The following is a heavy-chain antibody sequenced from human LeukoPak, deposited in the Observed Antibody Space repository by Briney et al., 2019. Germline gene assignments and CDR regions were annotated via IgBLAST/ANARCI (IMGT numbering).Heavy chain of an antibody. CDR2: IYPSDSDI. V-gene: IGHV5-51*01. Sequence: GESLKISCKGSGYNFARNWIGWVRQMPGKGLEWVGFIYPSDSDIRQSPSFQGQVTISADKSITTAYPQWSSLKASDSAMYYCARQRYYGSGSQVVLDYWGQGTLVTVSS. D-gene: IGHD3-10*01. J-gene: IGHJ4*02. CDR1: GYNFARNW. CDR3: ARQRYYGSGSQVVLDY.